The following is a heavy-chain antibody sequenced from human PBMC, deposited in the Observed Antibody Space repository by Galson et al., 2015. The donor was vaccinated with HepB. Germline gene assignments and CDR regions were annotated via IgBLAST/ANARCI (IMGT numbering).Heavy chain of an antibody. CDR3: ARAPPYYYGSALYY. CDR2: ISYDGSNK. CDR1: GFTFSSYA. J-gene: IGHJ4*02. Sequence: SLRLSCAASGFTFSSYAMHWVRQAPGKGLEWVAVISYDGSNKYYADSVKGRFTISRDNSKNTLYLQMNSLRAEDTAVYYCARAPPYYYGSALYYWGQGTLVTVSS. V-gene: IGHV3-30*04. D-gene: IGHD3-10*01.